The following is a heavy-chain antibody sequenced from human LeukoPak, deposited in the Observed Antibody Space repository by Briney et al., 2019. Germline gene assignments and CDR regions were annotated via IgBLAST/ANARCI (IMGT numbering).Heavy chain of an antibody. CDR1: GFTFSSYG. J-gene: IGHJ6*02. CDR3: AKDNFGEQPYYYYYGMDV. D-gene: IGHD3-10*01. Sequence: GRSLRLSCAASGFTFSSYGMHWVRQAPGKGLEWVAVISYDGSNKYYADSVKGRFTISRDNSKNTLYLKMNSLRAEDTAVYYCAKDNFGEQPYYYYYGMDVWGQGTTVTVSS. V-gene: IGHV3-30*18. CDR2: ISYDGSNK.